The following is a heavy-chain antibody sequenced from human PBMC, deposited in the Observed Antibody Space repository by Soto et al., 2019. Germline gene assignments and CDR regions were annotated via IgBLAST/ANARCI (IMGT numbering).Heavy chain of an antibody. D-gene: IGHD4-4*01. CDR1: GFTFTDYW. CDR3: ARETYRGFYFDY. CDR2: INSDGSRT. Sequence: GGSLRLSCAASGFTFTDYWTHWVRQAPGKGLVWVSRINSDGSRTSYADSGTGRFTISRDNAKNTLYLQMNSLRVEDTALYYCARETYRGFYFDYWGQGTLVTVSS. V-gene: IGHV3-74*01. J-gene: IGHJ4*02.